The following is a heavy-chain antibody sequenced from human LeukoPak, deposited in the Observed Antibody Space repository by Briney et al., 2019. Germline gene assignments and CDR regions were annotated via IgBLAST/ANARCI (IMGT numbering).Heavy chain of an antibody. CDR2: ISAYNGNT. J-gene: IGHJ4*02. CDR3: AASDGYIHRHPNYYLDY. D-gene: IGHD5-24*01. CDR1: GYTFTSYS. Sequence: ASMKVSCKASGYTFTSYSISWVRQAPGQGLEWMGWISAYNGNTNYAQKLQGRVTMTTDTSTSTAYMELRSLRSDDTAVYYCAASDGYIHRHPNYYLDYWGQGTLVTVSS. V-gene: IGHV1-18*01.